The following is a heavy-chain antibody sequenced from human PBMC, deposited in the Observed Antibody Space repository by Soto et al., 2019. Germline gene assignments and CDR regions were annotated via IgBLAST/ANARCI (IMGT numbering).Heavy chain of an antibody. CDR3: AREGGSGSFYYYYGMDV. CDR2: IYHSGST. CDR1: GGSISSSNW. D-gene: IGHD3-10*01. Sequence: PSETLSLTCAVSGGSISSSNWWSWVRQPPGKGLEWIGEIYHSGSTNYNPSLKSRVTISVDKSKNQFSLKLSSVTAADTAVYYCAREGGSGSFYYYYGMDVWGQGTTVTVSS. V-gene: IGHV4-4*02. J-gene: IGHJ6*02.